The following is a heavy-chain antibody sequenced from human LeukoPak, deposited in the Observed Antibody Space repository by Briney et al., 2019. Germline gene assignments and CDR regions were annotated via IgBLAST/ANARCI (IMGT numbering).Heavy chain of an antibody. CDR1: GGTFSSYT. J-gene: IGHJ5*02. CDR3: AGDGRMVRGDIYLDWFDP. D-gene: IGHD3-10*01. CDR2: IIPILGIA. V-gene: IGHV1-69*04. Sequence: SVKVSCKASGGTFSSYTISWVRQAPGQGLEWMGRIIPILGIANYAQKFQGRVTITADKSTSTAYMELSSLRSEDTAVYYCAGDGRMVRGDIYLDWFDPWGQGTLVTVSS.